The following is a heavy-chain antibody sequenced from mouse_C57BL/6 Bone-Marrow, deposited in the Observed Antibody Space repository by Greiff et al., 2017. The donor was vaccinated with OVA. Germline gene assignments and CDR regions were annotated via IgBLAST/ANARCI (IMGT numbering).Heavy chain of an antibody. V-gene: IGHV1-80*01. D-gene: IGHD1-1*01. Sequence: QVQLQQSGAELVKPGASVKISCKASGYAFSSYWMNWVKQRPGKGLEWIGQIYPGDGDTNYNGKFKGKATLTADKSSSTAYMQLSSLTSEDSAVYFCARDTTVVARYYYAMDYWGQGTSVTVSS. CDR1: GYAFSSYW. J-gene: IGHJ4*01. CDR3: ARDTTVVARYYYAMDY. CDR2: IYPGDGDT.